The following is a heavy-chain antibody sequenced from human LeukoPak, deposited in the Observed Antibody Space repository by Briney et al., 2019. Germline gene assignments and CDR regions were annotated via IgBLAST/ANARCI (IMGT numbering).Heavy chain of an antibody. D-gene: IGHD1-14*01. CDR1: GFTFGGYG. J-gene: IGHJ4*02. CDR3: TRYNNDHFDY. V-gene: IGHV3-33*01. Sequence: PGGSLRLSCAGSGFTFGGYGMHWFRQTPGKGLEWVAVIPYDGSRAFYADSVKGRFTISRDNSKNTMSVQMDDLRAEDTAVYYCTRYNNDHFDYWGQGTLVTVSS. CDR2: IPYDGSRA.